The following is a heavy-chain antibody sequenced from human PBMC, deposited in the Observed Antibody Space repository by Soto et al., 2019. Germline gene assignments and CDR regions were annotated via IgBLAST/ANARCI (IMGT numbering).Heavy chain of an antibody. J-gene: IGHJ4*02. Sequence: GGSLRLSCAASGFIFSSYGMHWVRQAPGKGLEWVAVISYDGSNKYYADSVKGRFTISRDNSKNTLYLQMNSLRAEDTAVYYCARGVDTAMVTGLWAQGNLVTFSS. CDR1: GFIFSSYG. CDR3: ARGVDTAMVTGL. D-gene: IGHD5-18*01. CDR2: ISYDGSNK. V-gene: IGHV3-30*03.